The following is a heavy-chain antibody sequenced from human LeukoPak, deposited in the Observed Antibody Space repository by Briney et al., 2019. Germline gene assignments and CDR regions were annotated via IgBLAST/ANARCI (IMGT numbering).Heavy chain of an antibody. V-gene: IGHV3-33*01. J-gene: IGHJ4*02. Sequence: GRSLRLSCAASGFTFSVYGMHWVCQAPGKGLEWVAVMWYDGSNKYYADSVKCRFTISRDNSKNTLYLEMSSLRAEDTAVYFCARAGGSYYYYFDYWGQGTLVTVSS. CDR3: ARAGGSYYYYFDY. CDR1: GFTFSVYG. CDR2: MWYDGSNK. D-gene: IGHD1-26*01.